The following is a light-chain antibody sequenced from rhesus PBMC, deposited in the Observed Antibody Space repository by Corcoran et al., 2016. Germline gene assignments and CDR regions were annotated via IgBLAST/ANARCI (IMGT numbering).Light chain of an antibody. J-gene: IGLJ6*01. Sequence: QAALTQPRSVSGSPGQSVTISCTGTSSDIGGYNYVSWYQQYPGSAPKLMIYQVTKRPSGVSDRFSGSRSGNTASLTISGLQAEDEADYYCSSYAGSNTYLFGSGTKLTVL. CDR1: SSDIGGYNY. CDR2: QVT. CDR3: SSYAGSNTYL. V-gene: IGLV2-32*02.